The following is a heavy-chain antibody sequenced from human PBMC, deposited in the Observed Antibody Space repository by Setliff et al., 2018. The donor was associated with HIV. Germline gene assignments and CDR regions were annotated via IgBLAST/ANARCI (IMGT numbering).Heavy chain of an antibody. CDR3: ARAQMHRGVVSWSLYYFDY. D-gene: IGHD3-10*01. CDR2: IYENAYA. V-gene: IGHV4-39*07. Sequence: PSETLSLTCTVSGGSISSSDYYWAWIRQTPGKGLEWIGYIYENAYAHYTVSLRSRVTVSMDTSKNQFSLTLRSVTAADRAVYYCARAQMHRGVVSWSLYYFDYWGQGALVTVSS. J-gene: IGHJ4*02. CDR1: GGSISSSDYY.